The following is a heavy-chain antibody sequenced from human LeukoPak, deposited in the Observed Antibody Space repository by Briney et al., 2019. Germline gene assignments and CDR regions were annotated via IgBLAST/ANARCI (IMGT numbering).Heavy chain of an antibody. J-gene: IGHJ4*02. CDR2: IYTSGS. CDR3: ARDPKGYGEADY. Sequence: PSETLSLTCTVSGGSISSYYWSWIRQPAGKGLEWIGRIYTSGSNYNPSLESRVTISVDKSKNQFSLKLNSVTAADTAVYYCARDPKGYGEADYWGQGNLVTVSS. CDR1: GGSISSYY. D-gene: IGHD4-17*01. V-gene: IGHV4-4*07.